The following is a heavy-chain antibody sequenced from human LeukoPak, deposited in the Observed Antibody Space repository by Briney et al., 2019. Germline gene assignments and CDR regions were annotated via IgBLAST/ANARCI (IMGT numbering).Heavy chain of an antibody. Sequence: GGSLRLSCAASGFTFSNYWMTWVRRAPGKGLEWVANIRRDGSETHYVDSVMGRFTISRDNAKDSLYLQMNSLRAEDTAVYYCAKGRGWLQFFDYWGQGTLVTVSS. D-gene: IGHD5-24*01. CDR1: GFTFSNYW. CDR2: IRRDGSET. CDR3: AKGRGWLQFFDY. J-gene: IGHJ4*02. V-gene: IGHV3-7*03.